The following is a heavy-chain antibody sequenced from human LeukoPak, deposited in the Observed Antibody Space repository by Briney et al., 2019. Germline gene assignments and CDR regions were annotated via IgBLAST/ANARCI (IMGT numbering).Heavy chain of an antibody. CDR3: TTAGRIAARRTDY. V-gene: IGHV3-15*01. CDR1: GFTFSNAW. CDR2: IKSKTDGRTT. J-gene: IGHJ4*02. D-gene: IGHD6-6*01. Sequence: GGSLRLSCAASGFTFSNAWMSWVRQAPGKGLEWVGRIKSKTDGRTTDYAAPVKGRFTISRDDSKNTLYLQMNSLKTEDTAVYYCTTAGRIAARRTDYWGQGTLVTVSS.